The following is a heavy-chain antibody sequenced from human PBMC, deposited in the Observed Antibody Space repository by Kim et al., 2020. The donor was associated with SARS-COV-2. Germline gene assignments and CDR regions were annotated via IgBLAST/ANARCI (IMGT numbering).Heavy chain of an antibody. CDR2: FTTAGDT. CDR1: GFTFSSHD. CDR3: ARASVGFDY. Sequence: GGSLRLSCAASGFTFSSHDMHWVRQAPGKGLEWVSAFTTAGDTVYSGSVKGRFTISRENAKNSLYLQMNSLRAGDTAVYYCARASVGFDYWGQGTLVTVSS. V-gene: IGHV3-13*04. J-gene: IGHJ4*02.